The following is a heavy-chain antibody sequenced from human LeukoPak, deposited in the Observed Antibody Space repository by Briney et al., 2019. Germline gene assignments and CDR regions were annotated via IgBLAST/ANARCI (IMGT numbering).Heavy chain of an antibody. CDR2: INHSGST. V-gene: IGHV4-34*01. CDR1: GGPFSGYY. Sequence: SETLFLTCAVYGGPFSGYYWSWIRQPPGKGLEWIGEINHSGSTNYNPSLKSRVTISVDTSKNQFSLKLSSVTAADTAVYYCARGPRRIGTYSSSWYYFDYWGQGTLVTVSS. D-gene: IGHD6-13*01. CDR3: ARGPRRIGTYSSSWYYFDY. J-gene: IGHJ4*02.